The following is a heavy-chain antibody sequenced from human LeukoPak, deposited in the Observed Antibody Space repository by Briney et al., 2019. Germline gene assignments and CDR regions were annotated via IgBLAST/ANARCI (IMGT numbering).Heavy chain of an antibody. CDR3: ARAGILSYAFDM. CDR1: GGSISSYS. V-gene: IGHV4-59*08. J-gene: IGHJ3*02. D-gene: IGHD3-16*02. Sequence: SETLSLTCTVSGGSISSYSWSWIRQPPGKGLECIGYIYDSGSTNYNPSLKSRVAISVDTSKNQFSLNLSSVTAADTAVYYCARAGILSYAFDMWGQGTMVTVSS. CDR2: IYDSGST.